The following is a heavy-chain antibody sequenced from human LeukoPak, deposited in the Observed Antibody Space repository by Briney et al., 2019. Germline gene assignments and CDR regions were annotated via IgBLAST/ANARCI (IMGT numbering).Heavy chain of an antibody. CDR2: ISNDGSII. V-gene: IGHV3-30*18. J-gene: IGHJ4*02. D-gene: IGHD4-11*01. Sequence: AGGPLRLSCAASGFSFSSYGMHWVRQAPGKGLEWVAVISNDGSIIKYGDSVKGRFTISRDNSKNTLYVQMNSLRTDDAAVYYCAKSKSPYPMDYIFDFWGQGTLVTVSS. CDR3: AKSKSPYPMDYIFDF. CDR1: GFSFSSYG.